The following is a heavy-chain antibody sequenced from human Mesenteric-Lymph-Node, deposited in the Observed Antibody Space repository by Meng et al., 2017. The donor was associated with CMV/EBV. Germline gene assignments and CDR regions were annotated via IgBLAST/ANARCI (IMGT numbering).Heavy chain of an antibody. V-gene: IGHV3-48*03. Sequence: GESLKISCATSRLSFSNYEMNWVRQAPGKGLEWVSHISRSGDTIYYADSVRGRFTISRDNGKKSLYLQMNSLRAEDTAVYYCAGGYCSITNCLLNYYYYGMDVWGQGTTVTVSS. D-gene: IGHD2-2*01. CDR2: ISRSGDTI. CDR3: AGGYCSITNCLLNYYYYGMDV. CDR1: RLSFSNYE. J-gene: IGHJ6*02.